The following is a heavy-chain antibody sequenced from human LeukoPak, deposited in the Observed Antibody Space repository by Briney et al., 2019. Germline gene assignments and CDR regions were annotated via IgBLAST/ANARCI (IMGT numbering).Heavy chain of an antibody. Sequence: PSQTLSLTCTVSGGSISSGGYYWSWIRQPPGKGLEWIGYIYHSGSTYYNPSLKSRVTISADTSKNHFSLKLNSVTTADTAVYYCTRGAGWLIDYWGQGILVTVSS. V-gene: IGHV4-30-2*01. CDR1: GGSISSGGYY. D-gene: IGHD3-16*01. J-gene: IGHJ4*02. CDR2: IYHSGST. CDR3: TRGAGWLIDY.